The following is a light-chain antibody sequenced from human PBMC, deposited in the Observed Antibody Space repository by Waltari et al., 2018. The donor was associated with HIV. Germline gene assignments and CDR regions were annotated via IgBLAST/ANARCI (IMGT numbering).Light chain of an antibody. CDR2: GAT. CDR3: QQYNNWPPIT. CDR1: QSVSSN. J-gene: IGKJ5*01. Sequence: EIVMTQSPATLSVSPGERATLSCRASQSVSSNLAWYQQKPGQAPRLLIYGATTRATGIPSWLSGSGSGTEFTLTISILQSEDFAVYYCQQYNNWPPITFGQGTRLEIK. V-gene: IGKV3-15*01.